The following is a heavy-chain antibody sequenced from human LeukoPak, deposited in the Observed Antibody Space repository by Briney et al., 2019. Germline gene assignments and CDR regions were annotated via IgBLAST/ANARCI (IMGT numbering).Heavy chain of an antibody. CDR1: GFTFSGYA. V-gene: IGHV3-23*01. CDR2: ISGSGGST. J-gene: IGHJ5*02. Sequence: GGSLRLSYAASGFTFSGYAMSWVRQAPGKGLEWVSAISGSGGSTYYADSVKGRFTISRDNSKNTLYLQMNSLRAEDTAVYYCAKVSVQPGYSSGWSINWFDPWGQGTLVTVSS. CDR3: AKVSVQPGYSSGWSINWFDP. D-gene: IGHD6-19*01.